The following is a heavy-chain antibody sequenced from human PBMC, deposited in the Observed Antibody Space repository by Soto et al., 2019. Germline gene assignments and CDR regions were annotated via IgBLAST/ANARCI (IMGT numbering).Heavy chain of an antibody. CDR3: VRQGIDYLHGLVDV. CDR1: SGPDRSHN. Sequence: QVQLQQSGPRLVKPSETLSLTCTVSSGPDRSHNWGWIRQPPGRGLGWIGYVYYTGDTAYNPSLRSRVSISADTSTNDISLTLSFVTAADTAVYYCVRQGIDYLHGLVDVWGQGTTVSVSS. CDR2: VYYTGDT. V-gene: IGHV4-59*08. D-gene: IGHD4-17*01. J-gene: IGHJ6*02.